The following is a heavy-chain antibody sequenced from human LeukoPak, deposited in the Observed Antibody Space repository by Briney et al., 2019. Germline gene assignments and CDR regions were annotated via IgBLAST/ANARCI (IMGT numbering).Heavy chain of an antibody. V-gene: IGHV1-24*01. CDR1: GYTLTELS. D-gene: IGHD5-12*01. Sequence: ASVKVSCKVSGYTLTELSMHWVRQAPGKGLEWMGGFDPEDGETIYAQKFQGRVTMTEDTSTDTAYMELSSLRSEDTAVYYCATAYHYDHYYYYGMDVWGQGTTVTVSS. CDR2: FDPEDGET. CDR3: ATAYHYDHYYYYGMDV. J-gene: IGHJ6*02.